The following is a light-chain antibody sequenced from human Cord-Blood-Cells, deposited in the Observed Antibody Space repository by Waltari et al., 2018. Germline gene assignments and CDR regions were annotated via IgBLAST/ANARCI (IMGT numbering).Light chain of an antibody. J-gene: IGLJ3*02. CDR3: SSYTSSAWV. Sequence: QSALTQPASVSGSPGQSITISCTGTSSDVGGYNYVSWYQQHPGKAPKRMMYDVSKRPSGVSNRFSGSKSGNTASLTISGLQAEDEADYYCSSYTSSAWVFGGGTKLTVL. CDR2: DVS. CDR1: SSDVGGYNY. V-gene: IGLV2-14*01.